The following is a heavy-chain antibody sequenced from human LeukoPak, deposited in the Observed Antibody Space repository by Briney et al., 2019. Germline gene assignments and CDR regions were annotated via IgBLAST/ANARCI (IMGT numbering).Heavy chain of an antibody. V-gene: IGHV3-73*01. J-gene: IGHJ4*02. CDR2: IRSKANSYAT. CDR3: TRHLVDDSSGYYSFDY. D-gene: IGHD3-22*01. CDR1: GFTFIGSA. Sequence: PGGSLRLSCAASGFTFIGSALPWVRQASGEGLEWVARIRSKANSYATAYAASLKGRFTISRDDSKNTAYLQMNSLKTEDTAVYYCTRHLVDDSSGYYSFDYWGQGTLVTVSS.